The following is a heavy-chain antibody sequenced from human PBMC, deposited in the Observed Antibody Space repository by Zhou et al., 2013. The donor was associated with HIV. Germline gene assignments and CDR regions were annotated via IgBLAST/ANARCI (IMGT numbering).Heavy chain of an antibody. CDR2: ILPIFGTT. J-gene: IGHJ3*01. Sequence: QVPLVQSGAEVKKPGSSVTVSCKGTFSNYAVSWVRQAPGQGPEWIGKILPIFGTTNYAQKFRDRVTITTDESTRTAYMELRSLSSDDTAVYYCARDGETWIADTWGQGTMVTVSS. V-gene: IGHV1-69*05. CDR3: ARDGETWIADT. CDR1: TFSNYA. D-gene: IGHD2-21*01.